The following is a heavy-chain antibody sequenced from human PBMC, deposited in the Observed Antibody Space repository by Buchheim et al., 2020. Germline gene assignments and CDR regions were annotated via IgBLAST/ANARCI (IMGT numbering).Heavy chain of an antibody. D-gene: IGHD6-6*01. Sequence: QLQLQESGSGLVKPSQTLSLTCAVSGGSISGGGYSWSWIRQPPGKGLVWIGYIYHSGSTYYNPSLKSRVTISVDRSNNHFSLKLSSVTAADTAVYYCARGGGSSSVEDLDYWGQGTL. CDR1: GGSISGGGYS. V-gene: IGHV4-30-2*01. CDR3: ARGGGSSSVEDLDY. CDR2: IYHSGST. J-gene: IGHJ4*02.